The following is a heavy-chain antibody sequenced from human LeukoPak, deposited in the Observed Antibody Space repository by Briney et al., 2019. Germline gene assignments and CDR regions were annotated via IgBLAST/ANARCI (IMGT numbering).Heavy chain of an antibody. CDR1: GDSMKNYY. D-gene: IGHD2-2*01. V-gene: IGHV4-59*01. CDR3: AGSIVVVPGAPPRWFDP. J-gene: IGHJ5*02. CDR2: ICYIGNT. Sequence: PSETLSLTCTVSGDSMKNYYLSWIRQPPGKGLEWIGFICYIGNTKSNPSLTSRLTILVDTSKNHFSLKVNSVTAADTAVYYCAGSIVVVPGAPPRWFDPWGQGTLVTVSS.